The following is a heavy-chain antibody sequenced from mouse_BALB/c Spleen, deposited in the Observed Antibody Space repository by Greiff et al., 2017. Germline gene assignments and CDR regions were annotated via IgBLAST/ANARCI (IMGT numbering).Heavy chain of an antibody. V-gene: IGHV5-6-5*01. D-gene: IGHD2-3*01. CDR3: ARGDDGYLAWFAY. J-gene: IGHJ3*01. Sequence: EVQRVESGGGLVKPGGSLKLSCAASGFTFSSYAMSWVRQTPEKRLEWVASISSGGSTYYPDSVKGRFTISRDNARNILYLQMSSLRSEDTAMYYCARGDDGYLAWFAYWGKGTLVTVSA. CDR2: ISSGGST. CDR1: GFTFSSYA.